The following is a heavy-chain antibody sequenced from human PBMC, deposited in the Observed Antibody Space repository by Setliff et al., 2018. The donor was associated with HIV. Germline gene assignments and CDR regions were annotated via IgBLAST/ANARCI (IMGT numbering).Heavy chain of an antibody. CDR2: ISGSGGST. CDR3: AKEDVVVVTARWDY. D-gene: IGHD2-15*01. V-gene: IGHV3-23*01. Sequence: GGSLRLSCVGSGFTFSSYAMSWVRQAPGKGLEWVSAISGSGGSTYYADSVKGRFTVSRDNSRNTLYLQMYSLRVEDTAVYYCAKEDVVVVTARWDYWGQGTLVTVSS. CDR1: GFTFSSYA. J-gene: IGHJ4*02.